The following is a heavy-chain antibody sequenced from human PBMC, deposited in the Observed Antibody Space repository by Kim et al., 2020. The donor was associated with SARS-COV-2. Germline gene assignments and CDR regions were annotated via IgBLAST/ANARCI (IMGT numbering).Heavy chain of an antibody. J-gene: IGHJ4*02. CDR2: IYYSGTT. V-gene: IGHV4-59*01. Sequence: SETLSLTCTVSGVSFRTYYWTWVRQPPGKGLEWIGYIYYSGTTNYHPSLKSRVTFSVDTSKNQFSLRLSSVTAADTAIYYCAGGPAGYGTLDDWGLGTLVTVSS. CDR1: GVSFRTYY. CDR3: AGGPAGYGTLDD. D-gene: IGHD3-9*01.